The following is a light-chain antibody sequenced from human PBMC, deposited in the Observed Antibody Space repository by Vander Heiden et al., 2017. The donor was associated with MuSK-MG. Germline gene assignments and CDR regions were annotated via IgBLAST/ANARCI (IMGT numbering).Light chain of an antibody. Sequence: DIQMTQSPSSLSASVGDRVMITCRASQSIYNYLDWYQQKPGKPPKLLIYAASSLQSGVPSRFSGSGSGTDFTLTISRLQPEDFATYYCQQRDSTLWTFGQGTKVDI. CDR2: AAS. J-gene: IGKJ1*01. CDR1: QSIYNY. V-gene: IGKV1-39*01. CDR3: QQRDSTLWT.